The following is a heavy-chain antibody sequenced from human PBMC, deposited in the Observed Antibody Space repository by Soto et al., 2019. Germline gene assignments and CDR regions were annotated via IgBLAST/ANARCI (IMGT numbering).Heavy chain of an antibody. J-gene: IGHJ5*02. CDR2: INAGSGNT. CDR1: GYTFTTYS. V-gene: IGHV1-3*01. Sequence: ASVKVSCKASGYTFTTYSIHWVRQAPGQSLEWMGWINAGSGNTKYSQKFQGRVTITKDSSATTFYMDLSSLGSEDTAVYYCARAPRGVITPRGRDWFDPWGQGTLVTVS. CDR3: ARAPRGVITPRGRDWFDP. D-gene: IGHD3-10*01.